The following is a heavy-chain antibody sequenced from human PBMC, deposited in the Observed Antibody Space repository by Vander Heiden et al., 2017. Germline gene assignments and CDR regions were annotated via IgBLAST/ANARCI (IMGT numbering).Heavy chain of an antibody. D-gene: IGHD3-3*01. CDR3: ARGDFWSGHATIFDP. V-gene: IGHV3-23*01. J-gene: IGHJ5*02. CDR1: GFTFRTYG. CDR2: ISGSSGNT. Sequence: EVHVLESGGGLVQPGRSLRLSCAASGFTFRTYGMSWGRQAPGKGLEWISTISGSSGNTFYADSVKGRFTISRDNSKNTLYLQMNSLRAEDTAVYYCARGDFWSGHATIFDP.